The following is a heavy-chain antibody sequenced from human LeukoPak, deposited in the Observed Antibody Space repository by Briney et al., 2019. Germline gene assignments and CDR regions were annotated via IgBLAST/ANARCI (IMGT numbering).Heavy chain of an antibody. D-gene: IGHD3-10*01. Sequence: GGSLRLSCAASAFSLNAYNMNWVRQAPGKGLEWLSYIGNTSSMIYYADSVKGRFTISRDNAKNSLLLQMNSLRVDDTAVYYCAREDRGIIDYWGQGTLVTVAS. CDR3: AREDRGIIDY. CDR1: AFSLNAYN. CDR2: IGNTSSMI. V-gene: IGHV3-48*04. J-gene: IGHJ4*02.